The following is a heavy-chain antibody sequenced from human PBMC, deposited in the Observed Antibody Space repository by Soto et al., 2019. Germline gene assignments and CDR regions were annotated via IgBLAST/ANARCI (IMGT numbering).Heavy chain of an antibody. J-gene: IGHJ6*02. CDR1: GFTFRTFA. CDR3: ARDKKPFNWSPSILKSYYYGMDV. Sequence: PGGSLRLSCAASGFTFRTFAMHWVRQAPGKGLEWVAVISNDGSNKYFLDSVKGRFTVSRDNSNNTLYLQMDSLRAEDTAVYYCARDKKPFNWSPSILKSYYYGMDVWDQGTTVTVSS. V-gene: IGHV3-30-3*01. D-gene: IGHD1-1*01. CDR2: ISNDGSNK.